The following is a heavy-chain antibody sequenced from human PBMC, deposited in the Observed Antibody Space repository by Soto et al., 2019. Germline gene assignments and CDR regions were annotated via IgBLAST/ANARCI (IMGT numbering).Heavy chain of an antibody. Sequence: QLQLQESGPGLVKPSETLSLTCTVSGGSISSSSYYWGWIRQPPGKGLEGLGSIYYSGSTYYNPSLKSRVTIAVDTSKNQFSLKLSSVTAADTAVYYCARHGGRRRYCSSTSCLYNWCDPWGQGTLVTVSS. CDR2: IYYSGST. D-gene: IGHD2-2*01. CDR1: GGSISSSSYY. CDR3: ARHGGRRRYCSSTSCLYNWCDP. J-gene: IGHJ5*02. V-gene: IGHV4-39*01.